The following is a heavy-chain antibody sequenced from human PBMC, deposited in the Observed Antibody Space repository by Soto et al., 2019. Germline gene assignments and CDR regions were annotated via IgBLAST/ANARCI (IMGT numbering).Heavy chain of an antibody. CDR3: ARGVTAMVSESYYFDY. CDR1: GFTFSSYW. Sequence: GGSLRLSCAASGFTFSSYWMSWVRQAPGKGLEWVANIKQDGSEKYYVDSVKGRFTISRDNAKNSLYLQMNSLRAEDTAVYYCARGVTAMVSESYYFDYWGQGTLVTVSS. V-gene: IGHV3-7*01. D-gene: IGHD5-18*01. J-gene: IGHJ4*02. CDR2: IKQDGSEK.